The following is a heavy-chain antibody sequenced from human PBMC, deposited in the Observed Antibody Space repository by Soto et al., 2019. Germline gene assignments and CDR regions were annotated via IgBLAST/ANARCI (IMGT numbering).Heavy chain of an antibody. CDR1: GDSISSGENY. V-gene: IGHV4-30-4*01. J-gene: IGHJ4*02. Sequence: QVQLQESGPGLVKPSQTLSVTCTVSGDSISSGENYWSWIRQPPGKGLEWIGYIYYGGSSYYNPSLKSRVSIALDTSKDQCSLDLSSVTAADTAVDYCARGGWGYYFDYWGQGTLVAVSS. CDR2: IYYGGSS. CDR3: ARGGWGYYFDY. D-gene: IGHD7-27*01.